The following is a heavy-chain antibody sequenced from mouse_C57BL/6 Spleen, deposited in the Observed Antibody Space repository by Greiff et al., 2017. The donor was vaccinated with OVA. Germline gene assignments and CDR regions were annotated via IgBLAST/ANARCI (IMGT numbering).Heavy chain of an antibody. D-gene: IGHD1-1*01. CDR2: ISSGSSTI. Sequence: EVKVVESGGGLVKPGGSLKLSCAASGFTFSDYGMHWVRQAPEKGLEWVAYISSGSSTIYYADTVKGRFTISRDNAKNTLFLQMTSLRSEDTAMYYCARQVRYYGSFFDYWGQGTTLTVSS. CDR1: GFTFSDYG. V-gene: IGHV5-17*01. J-gene: IGHJ2*01. CDR3: ARQVRYYGSFFDY.